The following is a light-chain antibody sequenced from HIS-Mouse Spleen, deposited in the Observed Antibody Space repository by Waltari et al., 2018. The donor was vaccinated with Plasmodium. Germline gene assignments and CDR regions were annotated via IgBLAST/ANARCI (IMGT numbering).Light chain of an antibody. Sequence: EIEMTQSPATLSVSPGERATLSCRASQSVSSNLAWYQQKPGQAPRLLIYGASTRATGIPARFSGSGSATEFTLTISSLQSEDFAVYYCQQYNNWSFTFGPGTKVDIK. CDR2: GAS. CDR3: QQYNNWSFT. J-gene: IGKJ3*01. V-gene: IGKV3-15*01. CDR1: QSVSSN.